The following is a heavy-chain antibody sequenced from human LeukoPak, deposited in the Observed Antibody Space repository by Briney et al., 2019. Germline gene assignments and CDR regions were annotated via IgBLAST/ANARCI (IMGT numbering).Heavy chain of an antibody. CDR1: GGSISSYY. V-gene: IGHV4-59*01. CDR2: IYYSGST. D-gene: IGHD6-19*01. J-gene: IGHJ4*02. Sequence: SEALSLTCTVSGGSISSYYWSWIRQPPGKGLEWIGYIYYSGSTNYNPSLKSRVTISVDTSKNQFSLKLSSVTAADTAVYYCARGEQWARFDYWGQGTLVTVSS. CDR3: ARGEQWARFDY.